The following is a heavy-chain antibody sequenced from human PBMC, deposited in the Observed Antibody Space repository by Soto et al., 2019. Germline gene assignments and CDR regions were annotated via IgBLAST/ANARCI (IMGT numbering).Heavy chain of an antibody. D-gene: IGHD3-10*01. CDR1: GSMFVTSG. CDR3: ARAMDGWRSNYTDY. CDR2: ISAYNGNT. V-gene: IGHV1-18*01. J-gene: IGHJ4*02. Sequence: ASVKVSCKTSGSMFVTSGINWVRQAPGQGLEWMGWISAYNGNTKYAQNLQGRVTMTTDASTSTAYMEMRSLRSDDTAQYYCARAMDGWRSNYTDYWGPGTLVT.